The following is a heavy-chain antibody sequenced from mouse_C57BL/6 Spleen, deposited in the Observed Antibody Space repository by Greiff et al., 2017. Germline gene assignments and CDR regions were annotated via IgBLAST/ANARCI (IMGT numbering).Heavy chain of an antibody. V-gene: IGHV1-82*01. CDR3: AREGIYDGYDGGEYYAMDY. D-gene: IGHD2-2*01. J-gene: IGHJ4*01. CDR2: IYPGDGDT. CDR1: GYAFSSSW. Sequence: QVQLQQSGPELVKPGASVKISCKASGYAFSSSWMNWVKQRPGKGLEWIGRIYPGDGDTNYNGKFKGKATLTADKSSSTAYMQLSSLTSEDSAVXFCAREGIYDGYDGGEYYAMDYWGQGTSVTVSS.